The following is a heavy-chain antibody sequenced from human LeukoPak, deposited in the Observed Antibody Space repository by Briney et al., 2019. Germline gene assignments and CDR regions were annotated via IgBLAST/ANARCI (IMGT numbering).Heavy chain of an antibody. Sequence: GGSLRLSCAASGFTLSSYWMSWVRQAPGKGLEWVANIKQDGSEKYYVDSVKGRFTISRDNAKNSLYLQMNSLRAEDTAVYYCARDLRRFASGFWGQGTLVTVSS. V-gene: IGHV3-7*04. CDR3: ARDLRRFASGF. CDR1: GFTLSSYW. CDR2: IKQDGSEK. J-gene: IGHJ4*02. D-gene: IGHD5-12*01.